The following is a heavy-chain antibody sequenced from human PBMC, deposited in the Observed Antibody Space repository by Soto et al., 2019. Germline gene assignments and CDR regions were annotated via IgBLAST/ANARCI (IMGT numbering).Heavy chain of an antibody. CDR1: GFTFSSYG. D-gene: IGHD4-17*01. J-gene: IGHJ4*02. Sequence: PGGSLRLSCAASGFTFSSYGMHWVRQAPGKGLEWVAVISYDGSNKYYADSAKGRFTISRDNSKNTLYLQMNSLRAEDTAVYYCANLPLDDYGDYKFDYWGQGXLVTVYS. V-gene: IGHV3-30*18. CDR3: ANLPLDDYGDYKFDY. CDR2: ISYDGSNK.